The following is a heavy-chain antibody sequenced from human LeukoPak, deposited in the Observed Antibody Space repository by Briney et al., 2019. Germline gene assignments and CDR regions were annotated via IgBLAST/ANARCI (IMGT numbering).Heavy chain of an antibody. CDR1: GFTFSSYW. CDR2: IRQDGSKI. V-gene: IGHV3-7*01. D-gene: IGHD3-10*01. CDR3: AKFGDRQVLGN. J-gene: IGHJ4*02. Sequence: GGSLRLSCAASGFTFSSYWMSWVRQAPGKGLEWVANIRQDGSKIYYVDSVKGRFTISRDNPKNSLYLQMNNLRAEDTAVYYCAKFGDRQVLGNWGQGTLVTVSS.